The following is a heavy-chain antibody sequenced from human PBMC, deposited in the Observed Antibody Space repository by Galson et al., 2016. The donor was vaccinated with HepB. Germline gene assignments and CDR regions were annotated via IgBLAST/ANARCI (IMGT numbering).Heavy chain of an antibody. J-gene: IGHJ4*02. V-gene: IGHV4-61*01. CDR3: ARGPDGSSGYYSFFN. Sequence: SETLSLTCIVSGGSITSSSYSWSWIRQSPGKGLEWIGYIYYSGSTDYNPSLRSRVSISIDTSNYQFSLKLTSVTAADTATYYCARGPDGSSGYYSFFNWGQGTLVTVSS. CDR1: GGSITSSSYS. CDR2: IYYSGST. D-gene: IGHD3-22*01.